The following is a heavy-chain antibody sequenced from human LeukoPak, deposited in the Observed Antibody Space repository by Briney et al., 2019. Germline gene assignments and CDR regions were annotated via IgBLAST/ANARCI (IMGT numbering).Heavy chain of an antibody. D-gene: IGHD1-26*01. CDR2: IYPGDSDT. Sequence: GESLKISCKGSGYSFTSYWIGWVRQLPGKGLEGMGIIYPGDSDTRYSPSFQGQVTTSADKSITTAYLQWSSLKASDTAMYYCARHKYSGSYVNWFDPWGQGTLVTVSS. J-gene: IGHJ5*02. CDR3: ARHKYSGSYVNWFDP. CDR1: GYSFTSYW. V-gene: IGHV5-51*01.